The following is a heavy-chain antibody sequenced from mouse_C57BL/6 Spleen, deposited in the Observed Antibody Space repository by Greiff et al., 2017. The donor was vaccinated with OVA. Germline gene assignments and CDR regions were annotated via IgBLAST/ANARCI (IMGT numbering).Heavy chain of an antibody. CDR2: IDPSDSYT. CDR3: ARSDYDPYAMDY. D-gene: IGHD2-4*01. Sequence: QVQLQQPGAELVRPGPSVKLSCKASGYTFTSYWMHWVKQRPGQGLEWIGVIDPSDSYTNYNQKFKGKATLTVDTSSSTAYMQLSSLTSEDSAVYYCARSDYDPYAMDYWGQGTSVTVSS. CDR1: GYTFTSYW. V-gene: IGHV1-59*01. J-gene: IGHJ4*01.